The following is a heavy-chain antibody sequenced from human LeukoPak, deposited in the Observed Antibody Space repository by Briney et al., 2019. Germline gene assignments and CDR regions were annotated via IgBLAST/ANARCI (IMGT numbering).Heavy chain of an antibody. D-gene: IGHD2-15*01. CDR2: MNPNSGNT. J-gene: IGHJ6*02. CDR3: AREDRYCSGGSCYSAGYGMDV. Sequence: GASVTVSCKASGYTFTSYDINWVRQATGQGLEWMGWMNPNSGNTGYAQKFQGRVTMTRNTSISTAYMELSSLRSEDTAVYYCAREDRYCSGGSCYSAGYGMDVWGQGTTVTVSS. CDR1: GYTFTSYD. V-gene: IGHV1-8*01.